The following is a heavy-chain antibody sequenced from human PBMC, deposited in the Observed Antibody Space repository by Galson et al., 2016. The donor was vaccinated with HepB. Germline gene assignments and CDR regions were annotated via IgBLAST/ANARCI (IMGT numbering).Heavy chain of an antibody. CDR2: ISGSGGST. V-gene: IGHV3-23*01. Sequence: SLRLSCATSGFIFRDYSIHRVRQAPGKGLQWVSGISGSGGSTYYADSVKGRFTISRDNSKNTLYLQINSLRAEDTAVYYCARDLAATLTTGYFYYGLDVWGQGTTVTVSS. CDR3: ARDLAATLTTGYFYYGLDV. CDR1: GFIFRDYS. J-gene: IGHJ6*02. D-gene: IGHD1-1*01.